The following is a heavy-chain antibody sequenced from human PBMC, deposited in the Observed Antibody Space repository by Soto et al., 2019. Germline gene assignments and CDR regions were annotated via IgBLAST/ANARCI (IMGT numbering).Heavy chain of an antibody. CDR3: ARKRTSVTNDASDV. CDR1: GYSFTSYW. V-gene: IGHV5-10-1*01. D-gene: IGHD4-4*01. CDR2: IDPSDSYT. Sequence: PGESLKISCKGSGYSFTSYWIGWVRQMPGKGLEWMGRIDPSDSYTKYSPSFQGHVTISADKSINTAYLQWSGLKASDTAMYYCARKRTSVTNDASDVWGHGTMVTVSS. J-gene: IGHJ3*01.